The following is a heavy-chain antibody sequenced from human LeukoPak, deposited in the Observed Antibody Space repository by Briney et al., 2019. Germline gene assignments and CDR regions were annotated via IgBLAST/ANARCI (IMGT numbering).Heavy chain of an antibody. CDR2: IRGSGGGT. CDR3: GKGTALDP. V-gene: IGHV3-23*01. Sequence: GGSLRLSCAASGFTFSSYAMTWVRQAPGKGLEWVSTIRGSGGGTYYTDSVKGRFTISRDNSRNTLYLQMNSLRAEDTAIYYCGKGTALDPWGQGTLVTVSS. D-gene: IGHD2-21*02. J-gene: IGHJ5*02. CDR1: GFTFSSYA.